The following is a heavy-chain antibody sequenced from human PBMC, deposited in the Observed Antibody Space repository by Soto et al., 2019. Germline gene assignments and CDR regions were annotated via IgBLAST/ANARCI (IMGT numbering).Heavy chain of an antibody. J-gene: IGHJ6*02. D-gene: IGHD4-17*01. CDR2: IIPIFGTA. V-gene: IGHV1-69*13. CDR1: GRTVSSYA. Sequence: VASVKVSCKASGRTVSSYAISWVLQAPGQGLELMGGIIPIFGTANYAQKFKGRVTITADESTSTAYMELSSLRSEDTAVYYCAIPWGVAAVTPEYYGMDVWGQGTTVTVSS. CDR3: AIPWGVAAVTPEYYGMDV.